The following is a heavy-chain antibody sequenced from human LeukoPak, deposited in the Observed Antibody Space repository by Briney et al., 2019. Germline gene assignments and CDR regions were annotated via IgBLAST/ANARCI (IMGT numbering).Heavy chain of an antibody. CDR1: GFTFSNYA. CDR3: ARSRWGLGYCSTTSCYSSDY. V-gene: IGHV3-23*01. CDR2: LSGSGGST. D-gene: IGHD2-2*01. J-gene: IGHJ4*02. Sequence: GGSLRLSCAASGFTFSNYAMNWVRQAPGKGLEWVSTLSGSGGSTYYADSVKGRFTISRDNSKSTLHLQMSSLRAEDTAVYYCARSRWGLGYCSTTSCYSSDYWGQGTLVTVSS.